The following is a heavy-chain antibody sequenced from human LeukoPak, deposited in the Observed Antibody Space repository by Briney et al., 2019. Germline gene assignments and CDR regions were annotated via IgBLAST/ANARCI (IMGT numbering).Heavy chain of an antibody. V-gene: IGHV1-69*13. CDR1: GGTFSSYA. CDR2: IIPIFGTA. Sequence: SVKVSCKASGGTFSSYAISWVRQAPGQGLEWMGGIIPIFGTANYAQKFQGRDTITADESTSTAYMELSSLRSEDTAVYYCADSAKIGYCSSTSCYGAFDIWGQGTMVTVSS. J-gene: IGHJ3*02. D-gene: IGHD2-2*01. CDR3: ADSAKIGYCSSTSCYGAFDI.